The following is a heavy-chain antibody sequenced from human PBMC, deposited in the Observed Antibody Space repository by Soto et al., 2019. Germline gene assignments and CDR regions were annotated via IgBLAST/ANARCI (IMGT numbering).Heavy chain of an antibody. CDR3: ASYGRGWYRPYYYGMDV. Sequence: SETLSLTCAVYGGSFSGYYWSWIRQPPGKGLEWIGEINHSGSTNYNPSLKSRVTISVDTSKNQFSLKLSSVTAADTAVYYCASYGRGWYRPYYYGMDVWGQGTTVTVSS. CDR1: GGSFSGYY. V-gene: IGHV4-34*01. D-gene: IGHD6-19*01. J-gene: IGHJ6*02. CDR2: INHSGST.